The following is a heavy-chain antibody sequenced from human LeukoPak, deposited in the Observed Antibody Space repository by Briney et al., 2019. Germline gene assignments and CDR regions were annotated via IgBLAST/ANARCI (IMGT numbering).Heavy chain of an antibody. Sequence: PGGSLRHSCAASGFAFSKYWMHWVRQAPGKGLVWVSRVKSDGSDPTYADSVKGRFTISRDNAKNTLYLQMNSLTTEDTAVYYCARFNNDGGLDVWGQGTTVTVSS. CDR1: GFAFSKYW. D-gene: IGHD1-1*01. CDR3: ARFNNDGGLDV. CDR2: VKSDGSDP. J-gene: IGHJ6*02. V-gene: IGHV3-74*01.